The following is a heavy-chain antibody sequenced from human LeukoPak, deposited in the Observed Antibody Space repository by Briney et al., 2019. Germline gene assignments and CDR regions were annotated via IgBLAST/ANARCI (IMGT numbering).Heavy chain of an antibody. CDR2: IGDSGSHT. J-gene: IGHJ6*02. D-gene: IGHD5-18*01. CDR1: GFASDSFA. Sequence: GGSLRLSCAASGFASDSFAMSWVRQAPGQGLAWVSSIGDSGSHTYYADSVKGRFTISRDNSKNTMYLQMGSLRAEDTAVYYCAKEVFRYGYHGLDVGPRDHGHRLL. V-gene: IGHV3-23*01. CDR3: AKEVFRYGYHGLDV.